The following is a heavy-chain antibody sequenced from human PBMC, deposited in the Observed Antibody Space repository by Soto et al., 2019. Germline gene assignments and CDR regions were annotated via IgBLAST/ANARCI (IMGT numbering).Heavy chain of an antibody. CDR2: ISSSSSYI. CDR1: GFTFSSYS. Sequence: GGSLRLSCAASGFTFSSYSMNWVRQAPGKGLEWVSSISSSSSYIYYADSVKGRFTISRDNAKNSLYLQMNSLRAEDTAVYYCARDGPTGIVVVPATADYYGMDVWGQGTTVTVSS. J-gene: IGHJ6*02. V-gene: IGHV3-21*01. D-gene: IGHD2-2*01. CDR3: ARDGPTGIVVVPATADYYGMDV.